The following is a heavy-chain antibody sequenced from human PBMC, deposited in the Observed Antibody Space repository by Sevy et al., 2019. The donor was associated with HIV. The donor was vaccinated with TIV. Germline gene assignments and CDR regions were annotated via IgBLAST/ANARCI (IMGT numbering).Heavy chain of an antibody. CDR2: IYYSGRT. Sequence: SETLSLTCSVSGGSISRRTDYWGWVRQPPGKGLEWIGSIYYSGRTYYNPSLKSRVTISVDTSKDQFSLRLISVTAADTAVYYCARPGDRSALRGGYQYAIGVWGQRTTVTVSS. V-gene: IGHV4-39*01. D-gene: IGHD2-8*01. CDR3: ARPGDRSALRGGYQYAIGV. J-gene: IGHJ6*02. CDR1: GGSISRRTDY.